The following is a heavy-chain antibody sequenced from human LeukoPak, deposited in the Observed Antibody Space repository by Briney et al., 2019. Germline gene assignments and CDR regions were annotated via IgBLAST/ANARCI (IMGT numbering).Heavy chain of an antibody. Sequence: GESLKISCKASGYDFAYFWIGWVRQLPGKGLEWMGIIWAGDSVSKYNPSFQGQVTISADKSISTAYLQWNSLKASDTAIYYCARHEAAYYYYMDVWGKGTTVTVSS. CDR2: IWAGDSVS. J-gene: IGHJ6*03. V-gene: IGHV5-51*01. D-gene: IGHD6-13*01. CDR3: ARHEAAYYYYMDV. CDR1: GYDFAYFW.